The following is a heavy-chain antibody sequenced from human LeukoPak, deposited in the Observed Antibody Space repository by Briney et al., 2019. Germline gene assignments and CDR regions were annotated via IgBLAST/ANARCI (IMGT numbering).Heavy chain of an antibody. J-gene: IGHJ5*02. CDR1: GDSISEYY. CDR3: ARELDGNGGWFDP. Sequence: SETLSLTCSVSGDSISEYYWAWIRQTPGKGLEWIGEVYYSGSTHYNPSLKSRVTIAVDTSKNQFSLTLRSVSAADTATYYCARELDGNGGWFDPWGQGTLVIVSS. D-gene: IGHD5-24*01. CDR2: VYYSGST. V-gene: IGHV4-59*12.